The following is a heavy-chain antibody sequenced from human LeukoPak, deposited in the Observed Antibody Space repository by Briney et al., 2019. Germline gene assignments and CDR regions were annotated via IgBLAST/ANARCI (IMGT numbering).Heavy chain of an antibody. CDR1: GFTFSSYW. D-gene: IGHD3-22*01. CDR3: ARALYYYDSSGYYTGYFQH. CDR2: IKQDGSEK. V-gene: IGHV3-7*01. Sequence: GESLRLSCAASGFTFSSYWMSWVRQAPGQGLEWVANIKQDGSEKYYVDSVKGRFTISRDNAKNSLYLQMNSLRAEDTAVYYCARALYYYDSSGYYTGYFQHWGQGTLVTVSS. J-gene: IGHJ1*01.